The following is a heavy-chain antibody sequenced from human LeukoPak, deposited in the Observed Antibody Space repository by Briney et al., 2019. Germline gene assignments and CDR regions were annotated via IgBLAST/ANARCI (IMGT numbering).Heavy chain of an antibody. D-gene: IGHD3-9*01. J-gene: IGHJ4*02. V-gene: IGHV3-21*01. Sequence: KTGGSLRLSCAASGFTFSTSAMNWVRQVPGKGLEWVSSIDYDSSHIYYAASVRGRFTISRDNARNSVYLQMDSLRVEDTAVYYCTRDPLRYLRVGHYDYWGQGTLVAVSS. CDR3: TRDPLRYLRVGHYDY. CDR1: GFTFSTSA. CDR2: IDYDSSHI.